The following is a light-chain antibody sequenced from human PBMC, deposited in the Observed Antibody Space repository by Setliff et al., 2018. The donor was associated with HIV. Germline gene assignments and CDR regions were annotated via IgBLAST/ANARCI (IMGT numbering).Light chain of an antibody. Sequence: QSALTQPASVSGSPGQSITISCTGTSSDVGGFSYVCWYQQHPGKAPKLMIYDVSNRPSGVSNRFSGSKSGNTASLTISGLQAEDEADYYCSSYTGGSTYVFGTGTKVTVL. CDR3: SSYTGGSTYV. CDR2: DVS. CDR1: SSDVGGFSY. V-gene: IGLV2-14*03. J-gene: IGLJ1*01.